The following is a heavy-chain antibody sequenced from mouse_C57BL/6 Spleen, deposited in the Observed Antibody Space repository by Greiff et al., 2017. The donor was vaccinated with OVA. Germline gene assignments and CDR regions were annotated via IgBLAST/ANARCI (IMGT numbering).Heavy chain of an antibody. CDR3: ARYPSHYYGSSYGAMDY. V-gene: IGHV7-3*01. D-gene: IGHD1-1*01. CDR2: IRNKANGYTT. J-gene: IGHJ4*01. CDR1: GFTFTDYY. Sequence: EVKLMESGGGLVQPGGSLSLSCAASGFTFTDYYMSWVRQPPGKALEWLGFIRNKANGYTTEYSASVKGRFTISRDNSQSILYLQMNALRAEDSATYYCARYPSHYYGSSYGAMDYWGQGTSVTVSS.